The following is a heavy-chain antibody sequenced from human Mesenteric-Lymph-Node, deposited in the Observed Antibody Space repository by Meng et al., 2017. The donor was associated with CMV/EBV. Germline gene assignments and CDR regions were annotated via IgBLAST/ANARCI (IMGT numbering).Heavy chain of an antibody. CDR2: IHYSGTS. V-gene: IGHV4-59*08. CDR1: GASCSSYY. J-gene: IGHJ4*02. D-gene: IGHD7-27*01. Sequence: VSGASCSSYYWSWVRQPPGKGLEWIGYIHYSGTSNYSPSLKSRATISVDTSSKQFSLTLSSVTAADTAVYYCARLTYWGSGLTLDHWGRGSLVTVSS. CDR3: ARLTYWGSGLTLDH.